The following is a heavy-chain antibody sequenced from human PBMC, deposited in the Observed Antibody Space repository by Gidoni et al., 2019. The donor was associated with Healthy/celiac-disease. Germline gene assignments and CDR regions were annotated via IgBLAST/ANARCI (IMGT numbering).Heavy chain of an antibody. J-gene: IGHJ5*02. CDR1: GGSISSYY. CDR2: IYTSGST. V-gene: IGHV4-4*07. CDR3: ARDIVVVPAAMAGAFDP. D-gene: IGHD2-2*01. Sequence: QVQLQESGPGLVKPSETLSLTCTVSGGSISSYYWSWIRQPAGKGLEWIGRIYTSGSTNYNPSLKSRVTMSVDTSKNQFSLKLSSVTAADTAVYYCARDIVVVPAAMAGAFDPWGQGTLVTVSS.